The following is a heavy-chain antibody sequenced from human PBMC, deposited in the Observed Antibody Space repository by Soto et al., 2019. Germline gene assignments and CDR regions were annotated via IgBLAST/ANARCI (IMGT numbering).Heavy chain of an antibody. D-gene: IGHD2-2*01. Sequence: QVHLIQSGAEVKKPGSSVKVSCKAAGGTFNTYTLIWVRQAPGHGLEWMGRIIPMLTVTNSAQKFQGGITRTADKSTRTASIELTSLISDDTAVYYCSIVTWSAETLDVWGQGTMVTVSS. V-gene: IGHV1-69*02. J-gene: IGHJ3*01. CDR3: SIVTWSAETLDV. CDR2: IIPMLTVT. CDR1: GGTFNTYT.